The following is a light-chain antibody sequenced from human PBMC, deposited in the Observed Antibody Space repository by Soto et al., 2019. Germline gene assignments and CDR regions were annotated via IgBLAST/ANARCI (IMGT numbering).Light chain of an antibody. J-gene: IGLJ3*02. V-gene: IGLV1-44*01. CDR1: SSSIGRNT. Sequence: QAVLTQPPSASATPGQRVTIPCSGSSSSIGRNTVDWYQPLPGTAPKLLVYSNNQRPSGVPHRFSGSKSGNSGSLAISVLQSEYESDYYFAACDDSLNGCVFGVGTKLNVL. CDR2: SNN. CDR3: AACDDSLNGCV.